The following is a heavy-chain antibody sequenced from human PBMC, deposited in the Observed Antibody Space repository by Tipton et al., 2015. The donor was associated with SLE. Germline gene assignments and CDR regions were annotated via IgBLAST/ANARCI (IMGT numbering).Heavy chain of an antibody. J-gene: IGHJ4*02. Sequence: SLRLSCAASGFSFSTYSMNWVRQAPGEGLEWVSSISSSSSYIHCADSVKGRFTISRDNAKDSLYLQMNSLRAEDTAVYYCARDATTVVTPDYFDYRGQGTLVTVSS. V-gene: IGHV3-21*01. CDR1: GFSFSTYS. CDR2: ISSSSSYI. D-gene: IGHD4-23*01. CDR3: ARDATTVVTPDYFDY.